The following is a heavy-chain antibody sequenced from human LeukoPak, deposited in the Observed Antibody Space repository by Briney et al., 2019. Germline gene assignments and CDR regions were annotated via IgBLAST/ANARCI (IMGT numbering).Heavy chain of an antibody. Sequence: GGFPRLSCSASGFTFSSYWMSWVRQTTGKGLECVAKIREDGNEKFYVDSVKGRFTISRDNAKNSVYLQMNSLRVEDTAVYFCARDYIGGWNDHWGQGTLVTVSS. CDR3: ARDYIGGWNDH. J-gene: IGHJ4*02. D-gene: IGHD3-16*01. CDR2: IREDGNEK. CDR1: GFTFSSYW. V-gene: IGHV3-7*01.